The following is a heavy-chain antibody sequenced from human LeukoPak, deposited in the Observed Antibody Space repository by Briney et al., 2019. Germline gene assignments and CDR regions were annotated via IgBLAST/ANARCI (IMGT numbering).Heavy chain of an antibody. J-gene: IGHJ4*02. V-gene: IGHV4-34*01. CDR3: ARAISRGSVGE. D-gene: IGHD6-19*01. Sequence: SETLSLTCAVYGGSFSGYYWSWIRQPPGKGLEWIGEINHSGSTNYNPSLKSRVTISVDTSKNQFSLRLSSVTAADTAVYYCARAISRGSVGEWGQGTLVTVSS. CDR1: GGSFSGYY. CDR2: INHSGST.